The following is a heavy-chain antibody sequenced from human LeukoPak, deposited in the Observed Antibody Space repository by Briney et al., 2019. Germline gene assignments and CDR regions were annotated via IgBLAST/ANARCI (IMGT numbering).Heavy chain of an antibody. D-gene: IGHD6-19*01. CDR2: ISSSSSYI. CDR3: ARGYSSGWYGLDY. CDR1: GFTFSSYS. Sequence: GGSLRLSCAASGFTFSSYSMNWVRQAPGKGLEWVSSISSSSSYIYYADSVKGRFTISRDNAKNSLYLQMNSLRAEDTAVYYCARGYSSGWYGLDYWGQGTLVTVSS. J-gene: IGHJ4*02. V-gene: IGHV3-21*01.